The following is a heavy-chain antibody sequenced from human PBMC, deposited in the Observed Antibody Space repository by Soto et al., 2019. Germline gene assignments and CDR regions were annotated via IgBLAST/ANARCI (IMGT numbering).Heavy chain of an antibody. J-gene: IGHJ4*02. CDR3: ARGHRSGYEFIFDY. CDR1: GSTFNSYY. CDR2: INPSGGST. V-gene: IGHV1-46*02. Sequence: GASVKVSCTASGSTFNSYYMHWVRQAPGQGLEWRGIINPSGGSTSYAQKFQGRVTMTRDTSTSTVYMELSSLRSEDTAVYYCARGHRSGYEFIFDYWGQGTLVTVSS. D-gene: IGHD3-22*01.